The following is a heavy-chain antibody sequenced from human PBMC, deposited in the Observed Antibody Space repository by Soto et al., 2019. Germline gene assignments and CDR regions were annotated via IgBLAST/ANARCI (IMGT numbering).Heavy chain of an antibody. CDR2: IIPICGTA. D-gene: IGHD2-21*02. CDR3: ALVVTTDEGVGS. J-gene: IGHJ4*02. CDR1: GVTFSSYA. Sequence: QVQLVQSGGEVKQPGSSVKVSCKASGVTFSSYAISWVRQAPGKGLEWMAGIIPICGTAYYADKVQGRVTISADKSTSTAYVELRSLSSEDPAVYYCALVVTTDEGVGSWGQGTLVTVSS. V-gene: IGHV1-69*06.